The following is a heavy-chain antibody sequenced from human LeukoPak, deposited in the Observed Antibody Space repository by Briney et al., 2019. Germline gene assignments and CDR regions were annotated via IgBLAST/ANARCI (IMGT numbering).Heavy chain of an antibody. CDR3: ARGPIQLWIHNAMDV. J-gene: IGHJ6*02. CDR1: GFTFNNAW. CDR2: IRSKAYRGTT. D-gene: IGHD5-18*01. V-gene: IGHV3-71*01. Sequence: GGSLRLSCAASGFTFNNAWMSWVRQAPGKGLEWVGFIRSKAYRGTTEYAASVKGRFTISRDDSASIAYLQMNSLRTEDTAVYYCARGPIQLWIHNAMDVWGQGTTVTVSS.